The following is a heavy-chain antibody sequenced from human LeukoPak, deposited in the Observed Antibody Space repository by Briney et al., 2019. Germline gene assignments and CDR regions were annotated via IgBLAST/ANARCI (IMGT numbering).Heavy chain of an antibody. CDR3: ASREYYDSSGYQAEYFQH. CDR1: GDTFSSYA. D-gene: IGHD3-22*01. V-gene: IGHV1-69*05. CDR2: IIPILGTV. Sequence: SVKVSCKASGDTFSSYAISWVRQAPGQGLEWMGKIIPILGTVNDGRKFQGRVTITTDESTRTAYMEMSRLRSEDTGVCYCASREYYDSSGYQAEYFQHWGQGTLVTVSS. J-gene: IGHJ1*01.